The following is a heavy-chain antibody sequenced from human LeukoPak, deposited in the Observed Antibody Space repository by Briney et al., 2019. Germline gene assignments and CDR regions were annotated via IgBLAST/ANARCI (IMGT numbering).Heavy chain of an antibody. CDR1: VGSISSYY. D-gene: IGHD2-15*01. CDR3: ARRCSGGSCFAGYYYMDV. J-gene: IGHJ6*03. CDR2: IYYSGST. Sequence: SETLSLTCTVSVGSISSYYWSWIRQPPGKGLEWIGYIYYSGSTNYNPSLKSRVTISVDTSKNQFSLKLSSVTAADTAVYYCARRCSGGSCFAGYYYMDVWGKGTTVTVSS. V-gene: IGHV4-59*01.